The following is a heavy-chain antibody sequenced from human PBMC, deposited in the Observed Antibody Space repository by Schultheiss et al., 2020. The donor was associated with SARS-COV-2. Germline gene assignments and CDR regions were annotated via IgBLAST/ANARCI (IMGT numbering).Heavy chain of an antibody. D-gene: IGHD2-15*01. V-gene: IGHV1-69*13. Sequence: SVKVSCKASGGTFSSYAISWVRQAPGQGLEWMGGIIPIFGTANYAQKFQGRVTITADESTSTAYMELRSLRSDDTAVYYCARDRRVAVAQFDYWGQGTLVTVSS. J-gene: IGHJ4*02. CDR3: ARDRRVAVAQFDY. CDR2: IIPIFGTA. CDR1: GGTFSSYA.